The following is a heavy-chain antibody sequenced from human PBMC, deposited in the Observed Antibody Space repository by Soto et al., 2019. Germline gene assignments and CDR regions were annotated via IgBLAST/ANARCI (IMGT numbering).Heavy chain of an antibody. V-gene: IGHV1-18*01. CDR3: ARDLDGSGSYYTDY. D-gene: IGHD3-10*01. Sequence: APVKLSCQALAYIFVSYGINCVRQAPGQGLEWMGWIRAYNGNTKYEQNFQGRVTMTTDTSTSTAYMEMRSLRSDDTAVYYCARDLDGSGSYYTDYWGPGTLVTVSS. CDR1: AYIFVSYG. J-gene: IGHJ4*02. CDR2: IRAYNGNT.